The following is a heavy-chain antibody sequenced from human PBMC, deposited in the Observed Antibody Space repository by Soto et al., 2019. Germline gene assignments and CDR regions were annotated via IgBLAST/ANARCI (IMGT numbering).Heavy chain of an antibody. V-gene: IGHV3-23*01. J-gene: IGHJ4*02. D-gene: IGHD6-19*01. CDR3: ASRSSGWYFDY. CDR1: GFAFSSYA. Sequence: EVQLLESGGGLVQPRGSLRLSCAASGFAFSSYAMNWVRQGPGKGLEWVSVISGSGGSTYYADSVKGRFTISRDNSKNTLYLQMNSLRAEDTAVYYCASRSSGWYFDYWGQGTLVTVSS. CDR2: ISGSGGST.